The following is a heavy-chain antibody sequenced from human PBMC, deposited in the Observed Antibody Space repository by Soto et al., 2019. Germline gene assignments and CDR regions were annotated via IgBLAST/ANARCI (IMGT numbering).Heavy chain of an antibody. Sequence: PSETLSLTCTVFGGSISSNSYYWGWVRQPPGKGLEWIGTIYHNGATRYNPSLESRVTISVDTSKNQFSLKLSSVTAADTAVYYCARQTDSYYTFDAFDIWGQGTMVTVSS. CDR3: ARQTDSYYTFDAFDI. D-gene: IGHD3-22*01. CDR2: IYHNGAT. V-gene: IGHV4-39*01. J-gene: IGHJ3*02. CDR1: GGSISSNSYY.